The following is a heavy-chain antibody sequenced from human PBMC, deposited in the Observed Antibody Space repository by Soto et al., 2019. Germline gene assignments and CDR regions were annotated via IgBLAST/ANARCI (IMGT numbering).Heavy chain of an antibody. J-gene: IGHJ4*02. CDR3: ATHNYYDSSGYYLDDY. CDR2: ISYDGSNK. CDR1: GFTFSSYA. V-gene: IGHV3-30-3*01. D-gene: IGHD3-22*01. Sequence: QVQLVESGGGVVQPGRSLRLSCAASGFTFSSYAMHWVRQAPGKGLEWVAVISYDGSNKYYADSVKGRFTISRDNSKNTLYLQMNSRRAEDTAVYYCATHNYYDSSGYYLDDYWGQGTLVTVSS.